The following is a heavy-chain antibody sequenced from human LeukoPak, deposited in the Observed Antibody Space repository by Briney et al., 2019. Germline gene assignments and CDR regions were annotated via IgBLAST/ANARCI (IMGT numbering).Heavy chain of an antibody. CDR1: GFTFNTYG. CDR2: ISYDGSNK. CDR3: ARGFPLGWWYFDY. D-gene: IGHD2-15*01. V-gene: IGHV3-30*03. Sequence: GGSLRLSCAASGFTFNTYGMHWVRQAPGKGLEWVAVISYDGSNKYYADSVKGRFTISRDNSKNSLYLQMNSLRAEDTAVYYCARGFPLGWWYFDYWGQGILVTVSS. J-gene: IGHJ4*02.